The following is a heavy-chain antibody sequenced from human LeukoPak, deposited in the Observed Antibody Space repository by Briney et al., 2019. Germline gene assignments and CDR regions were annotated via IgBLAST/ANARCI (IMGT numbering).Heavy chain of an antibody. J-gene: IGHJ6*02. CDR2: IYYSGST. CDR1: GGSISSSSYY. V-gene: IGHV4-39*07. D-gene: IGHD2-2*01. CDR3: ARGSILVPAADYYGMDV. Sequence: SETLSLTCTVSGGSISSSSYYWGWIRQPPGKGLEWIGSIYYSGSTYYNPSLKSRVTISVDTSKNQFSLKLSSVTAADTAVYYCARGSILVPAADYYGMDVWGQGTTVTVSS.